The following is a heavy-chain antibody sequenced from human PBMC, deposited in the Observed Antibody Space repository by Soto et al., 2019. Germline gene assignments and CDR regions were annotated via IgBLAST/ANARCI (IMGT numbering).Heavy chain of an antibody. V-gene: IGHV4-30-4*01. CDR3: ARVDTAMEGYFDY. CDR1: GGSISSGDYY. D-gene: IGHD5-18*01. Sequence: QVQLQESGPGLVKPSQTLSLTCTVSGGSISSGDYYWSWIRQPPGKGLEWIGYIYYSGSTYYNPSLNRRVTISVDTSKNQFSLKLSSVTAAHTAVYYCARVDTAMEGYFDYWGQGTLVTVSS. J-gene: IGHJ4*02. CDR2: IYYSGST.